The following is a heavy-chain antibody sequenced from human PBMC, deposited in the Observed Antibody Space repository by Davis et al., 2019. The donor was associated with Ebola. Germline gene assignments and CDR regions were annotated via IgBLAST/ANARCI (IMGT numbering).Heavy chain of an antibody. V-gene: IGHV4-38-2*02. Sequence: SETLSLTCTVSNYSFSSGYHWGWIRQPPGKGLEWIGTIYDSGTPDYNPSLKSRATISVDTSKNQFSLKLSSVTAADTAVYYCARDRHDTSGYGFWGQGTLVTVSS. D-gene: IGHD3-22*01. CDR1: NYSFSSGYH. J-gene: IGHJ4*02. CDR3: ARDRHDTSGYGF. CDR2: IYDSGTP.